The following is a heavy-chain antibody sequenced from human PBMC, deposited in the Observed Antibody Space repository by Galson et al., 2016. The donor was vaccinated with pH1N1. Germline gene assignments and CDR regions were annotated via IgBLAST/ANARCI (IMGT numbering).Heavy chain of an antibody. CDR3: ARMGYGDYGYDFDI. Sequence: PALVKPTQTLTLTCTFSGFSLRTSGMCVSWIRQPPGKALEWLALIDWDDDKYYSTSLKTRLTISKDTSKNQVVLTMTNMDSVDTATYYCARMGYGDYGYDFDIWGQGTMVTVSS. CDR2: IDWDDDK. CDR1: GFSLRTSGMC. V-gene: IGHV2-70*01. D-gene: IGHD4-17*01. J-gene: IGHJ3*02.